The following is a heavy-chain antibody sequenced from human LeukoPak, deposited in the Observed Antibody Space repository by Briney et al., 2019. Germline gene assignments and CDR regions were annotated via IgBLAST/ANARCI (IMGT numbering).Heavy chain of an antibody. CDR3: AKDRDLAS. CDR1: GFTFTTYG. Sequence: GGSLRHSCAASGFTFTTYGMHWVRQAPGKGLEWVAFIRSDGNNKYYADSVKGRFTISRDNSKNTLYLQMNSLRPDDTAVYYCAKDRDLASWGQGTLVTVSS. CDR2: IRSDGNNK. V-gene: IGHV3-30*02. J-gene: IGHJ5*02.